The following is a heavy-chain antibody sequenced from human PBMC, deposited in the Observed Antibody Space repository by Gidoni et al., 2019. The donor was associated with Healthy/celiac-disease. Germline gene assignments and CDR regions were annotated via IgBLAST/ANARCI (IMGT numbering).Heavy chain of an antibody. D-gene: IGHD6-25*01. V-gene: IGHV3-30*04. CDR3: ARDAEEYSSGDDY. J-gene: IGHJ4*02. CDR1: GFTFSSYA. CDR2: ISYDGSNK. Sequence: QVQLVESGGGVVQPGCSLRSSCAAAGFTFSSYAMHWVRQAPGKGLEWVAVISYDGSNKYYADCVKCRFTISRDNSKNTLYLQMNSLRAEDTAVYYCARDAEEYSSGDDYWGQGTLVTVSS.